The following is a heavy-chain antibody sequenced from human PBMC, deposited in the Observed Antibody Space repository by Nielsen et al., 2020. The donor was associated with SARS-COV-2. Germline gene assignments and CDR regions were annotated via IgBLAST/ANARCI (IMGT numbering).Heavy chain of an antibody. V-gene: IGHV4-59*12. Sequence: SETLSLTCTVSGGSISSYYWSWIRQPPGKGLEWIGYIYYSGSTNYNPSLKSRVTISVDTSKNQFSLKLSSVTAADTAVYYCARALGGYCSGGSCYSATFDPWGQGTLVTVSS. CDR1: GGSISSYY. CDR2: IYYSGST. J-gene: IGHJ5*02. D-gene: IGHD2-15*01. CDR3: ARALGGYCSGGSCYSATFDP.